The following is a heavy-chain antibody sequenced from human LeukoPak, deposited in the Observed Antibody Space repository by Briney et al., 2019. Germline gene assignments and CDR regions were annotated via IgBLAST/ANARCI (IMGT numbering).Heavy chain of an antibody. CDR3: ATRGYSSSWHDAFDI. Sequence: GGSLRLSCAAPGFTFSSYAMSWVRQAPGKGLEWVSAISGSGGSTYYADSVKGRFTISRDNSKNTLYLQMNSLRAEDTAVYYCATRGYSSSWHDAFDIWGQGTMVTVSS. V-gene: IGHV3-23*01. D-gene: IGHD6-13*01. CDR2: ISGSGGST. J-gene: IGHJ3*02. CDR1: GFTFSSYA.